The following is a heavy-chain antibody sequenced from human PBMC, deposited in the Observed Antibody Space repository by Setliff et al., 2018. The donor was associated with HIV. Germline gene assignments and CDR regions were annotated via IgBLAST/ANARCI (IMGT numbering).Heavy chain of an antibody. Sequence: ASVKVSCKASGGTFSSYAISWVRQAPGQGLEWMGGIIPIFGTANYAQKFQGRVTITRDTSASTAYMELRLRPEDTAVYYCARTLFPSSSLFSNWGQGTLVTVSS. J-gene: IGHJ4*02. CDR2: IIPIFGTA. CDR3: ARTLFPSSSLFSN. D-gene: IGHD6-13*01. V-gene: IGHV1-69*05. CDR1: GGTFSSYA.